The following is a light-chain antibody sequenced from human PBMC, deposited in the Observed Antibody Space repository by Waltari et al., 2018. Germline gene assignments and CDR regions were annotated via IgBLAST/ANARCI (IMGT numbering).Light chain of an antibody. CDR3: QQYNTTPRT. V-gene: IGKV1-39*01. CDR1: QSISSY. J-gene: IGKJ1*01. Sequence: DIQMTQSPSSLSASVGDRVTITCRASQSISSYFGWYQQKPGKAPKLLIYDASTLESGVPSRFSGSGSGTEFTLTISSLQPDDFATYYCQQYNTTPRTFGQGTKVEIK. CDR2: DAS.